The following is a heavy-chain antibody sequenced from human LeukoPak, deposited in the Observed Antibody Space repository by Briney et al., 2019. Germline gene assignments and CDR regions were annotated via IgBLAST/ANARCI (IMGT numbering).Heavy chain of an antibody. CDR1: GFTFDDYG. CDR3: ARLYYDYVWGSYREYPDDAFDI. J-gene: IGHJ3*02. D-gene: IGHD3-16*02. CDR2: INWNGGST. V-gene: IGHV3-20*04. Sequence: GGSLRLSCAASGFTFDDYGMSWVRQAPGKGLEWVSGINWNGGSTGYADSVKGRFTISRDNAKNSLYLQMNSLRAEDTALYYCARLYYDYVWGSYREYPDDAFDIWGQGTMVTVSS.